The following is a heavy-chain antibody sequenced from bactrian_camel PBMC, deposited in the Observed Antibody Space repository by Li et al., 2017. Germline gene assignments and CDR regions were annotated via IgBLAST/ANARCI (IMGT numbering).Heavy chain of an antibody. CDR1: GVTFDEAD. CDR2: ISSDGTT. D-gene: IGHD6*01. CDR3: AKSGSRSLGSWYSPDFGY. V-gene: IGHV3S63*01. Sequence: HVQLVESGGGSVQDGETLSLSCVASGVTFDEADMNWFRQTPGNECELVPRISSDGTTYYADSVKGRFTISRENAKNTVYLQLNSLKTEDMAMYFCAKSGSRSLGSWYSPDFGYWGQGTQVTVS. J-gene: IGHJ6*01.